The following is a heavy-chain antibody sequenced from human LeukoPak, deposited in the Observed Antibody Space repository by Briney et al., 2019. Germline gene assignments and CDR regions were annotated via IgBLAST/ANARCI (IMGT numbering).Heavy chain of an antibody. Sequence: RGSLRLSCAASGFTFSSYSMNWVRQAPGKGLEWVSSISSSSSYIYYADSVKGRFTISRDNAKNSLYLQMNSLRAEDTAVYYCARNTNHDYVWGSYDPSGYWGQGTLVTVSS. D-gene: IGHD3-16*01. J-gene: IGHJ4*02. CDR2: ISSSSSYI. V-gene: IGHV3-21*01. CDR1: GFTFSSYS. CDR3: ARNTNHDYVWGSYDPSGY.